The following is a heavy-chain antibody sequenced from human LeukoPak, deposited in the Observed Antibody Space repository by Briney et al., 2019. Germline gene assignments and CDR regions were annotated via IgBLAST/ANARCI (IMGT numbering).Heavy chain of an antibody. Sequence: SVKVSCKASGGTFSSYAISWVRQAPGQGLEWMGGIFPIFGTANYAQKFQGRVTITTDESTSTAYMELSSLRSEDTAVYYCAREGCSSTSCERGYFDYWGQGTLVTVSS. D-gene: IGHD2-2*01. CDR1: GGTFSSYA. J-gene: IGHJ4*02. CDR3: AREGCSSTSCERGYFDY. CDR2: IFPIFGTA. V-gene: IGHV1-69*05.